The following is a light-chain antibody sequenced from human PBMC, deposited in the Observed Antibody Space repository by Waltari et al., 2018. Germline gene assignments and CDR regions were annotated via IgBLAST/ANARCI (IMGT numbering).Light chain of an antibody. CDR3: QQYGTSSYT. J-gene: IGKJ2*01. Sequence: EFVLTQSPGTLSLSPGERATLSCRASQSVSSSYFAGYQQKPGQAPRLLIYGASSRATGIPDRFSGSGSGTDFTLTISRLEPEDFAVYYCQQYGTSSYTFGQGTKLEIK. CDR2: GAS. V-gene: IGKV3-20*01. CDR1: QSVSSSY.